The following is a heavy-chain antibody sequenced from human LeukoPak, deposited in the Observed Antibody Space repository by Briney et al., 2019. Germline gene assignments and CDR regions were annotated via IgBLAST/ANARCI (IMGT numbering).Heavy chain of an antibody. J-gene: IGHJ4*02. CDR1: GDSMSRGSYY. D-gene: IGHD4-11*01. CDR3: ARASHDYGNYSHFDY. Sequence: SETLSLTCTVSGDSMSRGSYYCRWIRLPAGKGLECIGCIYTSGSTEYNPSLKSRVTISVDTSKNQFSLKLSSVTAAYTAGYYCARASHDYGNYSHFDYWGQGTLVTVSS. V-gene: IGHV4-61*10. CDR2: IYTSGST.